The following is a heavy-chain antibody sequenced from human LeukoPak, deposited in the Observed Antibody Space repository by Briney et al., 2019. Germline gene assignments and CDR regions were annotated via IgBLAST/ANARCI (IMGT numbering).Heavy chain of an antibody. CDR1: GSGFTFGNFA. CDR3: ARGAHYYDQRSGAFDI. V-gene: IGHV3-23*01. CDR2: ISGSGYYT. Sequence: GGSLRLSCEASGSGFTFGNFALSWVRQAPGKGLEWVSGISGSGYYTYYADSVKGRFTISRDNSKNTLYLQTNSLRAEDTAVYYCARGAHYYDQRSGAFDIWGQGTMVTVSS. D-gene: IGHD3-22*01. J-gene: IGHJ3*02.